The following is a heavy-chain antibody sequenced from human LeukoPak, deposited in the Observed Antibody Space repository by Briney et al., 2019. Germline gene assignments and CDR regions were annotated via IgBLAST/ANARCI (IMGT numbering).Heavy chain of an antibody. CDR3: ARVESIPSTVTTEFYYYYGMDV. CDR1: GYTFTSYG. Sequence: ASVKASCKASGYTFTSYGISWVRQAPGQGLEWMGWISAYNGNTNYAQKLQGRVTMTTDTSTGTAYMELRSLRSDDTAVYYCARVESIPSTVTTEFYYYYGMDVWGQGTTVTVSS. V-gene: IGHV1-18*01. CDR2: ISAYNGNT. D-gene: IGHD4-17*01. J-gene: IGHJ6*02.